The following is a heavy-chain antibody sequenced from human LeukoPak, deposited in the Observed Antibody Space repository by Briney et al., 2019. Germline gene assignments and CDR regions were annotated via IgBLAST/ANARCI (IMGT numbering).Heavy chain of an antibody. CDR3: AKDIAAAGTFFDY. J-gene: IGHJ4*02. CDR1: GFTFDDYA. CDR2: ISWNSGSI. V-gene: IGHV3-9*01. Sequence: HPGGSLRLSCAASGFTFDDYAMHWVRHAPGKGLEWVSGISWNSGSIGYADSVKGRFTISRDNAKNSLYLQMNSLRAEDTALYYCAKDIAAAGTFFDYWGQGTLVTVSS. D-gene: IGHD6-13*01.